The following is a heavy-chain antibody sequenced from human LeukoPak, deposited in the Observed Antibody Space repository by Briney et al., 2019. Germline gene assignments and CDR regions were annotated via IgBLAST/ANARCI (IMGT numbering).Heavy chain of an antibody. J-gene: IGHJ6*02. D-gene: IGHD3-22*01. CDR1: EFTFSTYS. CDR2: ISGSSSTI. CDR3: ARVYDSYGRTYYSYAMDV. Sequence: TGGSLRLSCAASEFTFSTYSMNWVRQAPGKGLEWVSYISGSSSTILYADSVKGRFTISRDNAKNSLYLQMNSLRAEDMAVYYCARVYDSYGRTYYSYAMDVWGQGTTVTVSS. V-gene: IGHV3-48*04.